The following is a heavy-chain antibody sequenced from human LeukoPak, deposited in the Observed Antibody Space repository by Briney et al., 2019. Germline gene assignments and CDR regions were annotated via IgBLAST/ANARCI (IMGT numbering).Heavy chain of an antibody. CDR1: GGSISSYY. D-gene: IGHD3-10*01. Sequence: TSETLSLTCTVSGGSISSYYWSWIRQPPGKGLEWIGYTYYSGSTNYNPSLKSRVTISVATSKNQFSLKLSSVTAADTAVYYCARVKGWFGRGYFDYWGQGTLVTVSS. V-gene: IGHV4-59*01. CDR3: ARVKGWFGRGYFDY. J-gene: IGHJ4*02. CDR2: TYYSGST.